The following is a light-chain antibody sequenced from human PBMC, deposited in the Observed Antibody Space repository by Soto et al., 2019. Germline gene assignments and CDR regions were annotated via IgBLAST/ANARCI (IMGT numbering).Light chain of an antibody. CDR2: GAS. V-gene: IGKV3-20*01. J-gene: IGKJ1*01. CDR3: QQYGSSPPWT. CDR1: QSVSSNF. Sequence: EIVLTQSPGTLSLSPGERATLSCKASQSVSSNFLAWYQQKPGQAPRLLISGASSRATGIPDRFSGSGSGTDFILTISRLEPEDFAVYYCQQYGSSPPWTFGQGTKVEI.